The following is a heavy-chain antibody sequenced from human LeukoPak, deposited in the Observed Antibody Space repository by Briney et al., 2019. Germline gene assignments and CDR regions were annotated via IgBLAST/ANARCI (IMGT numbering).Heavy chain of an antibody. CDR1: GGSISGYY. CDR2: GYTSGGT. Sequence: SETMSLTCTVSGGSISGYYWSWIRQPAGKGLEWIGRGYTSGGTNYNPSLKSRVTMSLDTSKNQFSLKLSSVTAADTAVYYCARDLAGSGSYWGQGTLVTVSS. CDR3: ARDLAGSGSY. D-gene: IGHD3-10*01. J-gene: IGHJ4*02. V-gene: IGHV4-4*07.